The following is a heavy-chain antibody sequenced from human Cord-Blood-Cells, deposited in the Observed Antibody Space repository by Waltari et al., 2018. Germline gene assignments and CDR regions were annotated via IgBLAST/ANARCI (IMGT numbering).Heavy chain of an antibody. CDR1: GGTFSSYA. J-gene: IGHJ3*02. D-gene: IGHD1-1*01. CDR2: IIPIFGTG. Sequence: QVQLVQSGAEVKKPGSSVKVSCKASGGTFSSYAISWVRQAPGQGLEWMGGIIPIFGTGTYAQKFQGRVTITADESTSTAYMELSSLRSEDTAVYYCAREGTGHDAFDIWGQGTMVTVSS. V-gene: IGHV1-69*01. CDR3: AREGTGHDAFDI.